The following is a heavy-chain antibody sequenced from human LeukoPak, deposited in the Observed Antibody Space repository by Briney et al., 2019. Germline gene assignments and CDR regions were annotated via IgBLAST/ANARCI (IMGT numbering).Heavy chain of an antibody. CDR2: IWYDGSSK. D-gene: IGHD3-16*02. CDR3: ARDFELSH. J-gene: IGHJ4*02. CDR1: GFIFSSYG. Sequence: GGSLRLSCAASGFIFSSYGVHWVRQAPGKGLEWVALIWYDGSSKHYADSVRGRFTISRDNSKNTLYLQMNSLRAEDTAVYYCARDFELSHWGQGTLVTVSS. V-gene: IGHV3-33*01.